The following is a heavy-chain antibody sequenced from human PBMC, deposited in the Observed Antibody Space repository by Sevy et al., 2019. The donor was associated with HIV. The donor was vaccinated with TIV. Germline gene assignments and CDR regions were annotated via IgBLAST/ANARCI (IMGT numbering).Heavy chain of an antibody. J-gene: IGHJ4*02. CDR1: GGSITSLY. D-gene: IGHD1-26*01. Sequence: SETLSLTCTVSGGSITSLYWNWFRQPPGKGLEWIANIYYSGHIIYKPSLKGRVTLSLDTSKNQFSLRLGSVTAAVTAMYYCAGENAWGRGYSWGQGTLVTVSS. CDR3: AGENAWGRGYS. V-gene: IGHV4-59*11. CDR2: IYYSGHI.